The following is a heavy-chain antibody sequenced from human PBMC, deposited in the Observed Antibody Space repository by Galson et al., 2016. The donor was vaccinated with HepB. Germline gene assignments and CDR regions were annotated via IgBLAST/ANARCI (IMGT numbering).Heavy chain of an antibody. Sequence: EPLSLTCAVSGGSISSDDWWSWVRQPPGQGLEWIGQIFHGGRVNYTPSLASRVTISIDTSNNYFSLRLTSVTAADTALYYCARQYRGGPSDYWGQGTLVIVSS. CDR1: GGSISSDDW. D-gene: IGHD6-25*01. J-gene: IGHJ4*02. V-gene: IGHV4-4*02. CDR2: IFHGGRV. CDR3: ARQYRGGPSDY.